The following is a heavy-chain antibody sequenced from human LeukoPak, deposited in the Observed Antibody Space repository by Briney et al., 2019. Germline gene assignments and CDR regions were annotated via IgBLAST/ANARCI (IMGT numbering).Heavy chain of an antibody. J-gene: IGHJ4*02. D-gene: IGHD2-2*01. Sequence: PGRSLRLSCAASGFTFSSYAMSWVRQPPGKGLEWVSAISGPAGSRAYADSVKGRFTISRDNSKNTLFLQMNSLRAEDTAIYYCAKKVGLVSAPLYYFDFWGQGTLVTVSP. V-gene: IGHV3-23*01. CDR1: GFTFSSYA. CDR2: ISGPAGSR. CDR3: AKKVGLVSAPLYYFDF.